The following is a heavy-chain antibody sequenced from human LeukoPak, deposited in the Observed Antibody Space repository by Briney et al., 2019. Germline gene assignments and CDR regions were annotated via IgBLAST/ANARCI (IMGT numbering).Heavy chain of an antibody. CDR2: ISGSGGST. V-gene: IGHV3-23*01. CDR3: AARSGRYCSGGSCYRSDYYGMDV. Sequence: SGGSLRLSCAASGFTFSSYAMSWVRQAPGKGLEWVSAISGSGGSTYYADSVKGRFTISRDNSKNTLYLQMNSLRAEDTAVYYCAARSGRYCSGGSCYRSDYYGMDVWGQGTTVTVSS. J-gene: IGHJ6*02. CDR1: GFTFSSYA. D-gene: IGHD2-15*01.